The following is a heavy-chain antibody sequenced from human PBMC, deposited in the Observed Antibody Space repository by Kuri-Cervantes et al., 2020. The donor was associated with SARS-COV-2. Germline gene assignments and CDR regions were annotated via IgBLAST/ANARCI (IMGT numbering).Heavy chain of an antibody. V-gene: IGHV3-21*06. J-gene: IGHJ6*02. CDR2: ISRTSTYK. Sequence: GGSLRLSCAASGFSFTSYSMTWVRQTPGKGLEWVSSISRTSTYKHYADSVKGRFSMSRDNAKNSLYLQLESLRVEDTAIYYCARGGSGDSRPSHYDIPDFYYTLDVWGQGTTVTVSS. CDR3: ARGGSGDSRPSHYDIPDFYYTLDV. CDR1: GFSFTSYS. D-gene: IGHD3-9*01.